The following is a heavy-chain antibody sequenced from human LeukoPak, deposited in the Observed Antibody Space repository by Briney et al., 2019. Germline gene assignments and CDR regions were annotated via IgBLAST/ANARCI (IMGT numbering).Heavy chain of an antibody. D-gene: IGHD4-23*01. CDR2: TTGSGITT. J-gene: IGHJ6*03. Sequence: PGGSLRLSCTASGFPFSDYAMSWVRQAPGKGLEWVSVTTGSGITTYYADSVKGRFTISRDNSKNTLSLQMDSLRGEDTAVYYCAKDSNGGNYYYYMDVWGKGTTVTVSS. CDR1: GFPFSDYA. CDR3: AKDSNGGNYYYYMDV. V-gene: IGHV3-23*01.